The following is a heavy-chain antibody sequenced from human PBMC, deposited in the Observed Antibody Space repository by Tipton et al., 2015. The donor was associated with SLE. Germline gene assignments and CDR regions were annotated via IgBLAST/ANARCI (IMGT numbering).Heavy chain of an antibody. D-gene: IGHD2-2*01. CDR2: IYYSGST. CDR3: ARDYGYCSSTSCYPWYFDL. CDR1: GGSISSYY. J-gene: IGHJ2*01. Sequence: TLSLTCTVSGGSISSYYWSWIRQPPGKGLEWIGSIYYSGSTNYNPSLKSRVTISVDTSKNQFSLKLSSVTAADTAVYYCARDYGYCSSTSCYPWYFDLWGRGTLVTVSS. V-gene: IGHV4-59*01.